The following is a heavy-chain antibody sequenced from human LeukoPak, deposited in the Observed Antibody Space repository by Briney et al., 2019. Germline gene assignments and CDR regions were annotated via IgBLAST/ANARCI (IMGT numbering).Heavy chain of an antibody. CDR2: IYYSGST. V-gene: IGHV4-59*01. D-gene: IGHD3-22*01. Sequence: SETLSLTCTVSGGSISSYYWSWIRQPPGKGLEWIGYIYYSGSTNYNPSLKSRVTISVDTSKNQFSLKLSSVTAADTAVYYCARADYYDSSGYYGWFDPWGQGTLVTVSS. CDR1: GGSISSYY. J-gene: IGHJ5*02. CDR3: ARADYYDSSGYYGWFDP.